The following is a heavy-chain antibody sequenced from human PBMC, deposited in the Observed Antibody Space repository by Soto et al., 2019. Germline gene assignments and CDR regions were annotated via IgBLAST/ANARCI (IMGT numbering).Heavy chain of an antibody. J-gene: IGHJ5*02. CDR2: ISAYNGNT. Sequence: QVQLVQSGAEVKKPGASVKVSCKASGYTFTSYGISWVRQAPGQGLEWMGWISAYNGNTNYAQKLQGRVTMTTDTSTSTAYMELRSLRSDDTAVYYCASDRHCGGECYSYWFDPWGQGTLVTVSS. CDR1: GYTFTSYG. D-gene: IGHD2-21*01. CDR3: ASDRHCGGECYSYWFDP. V-gene: IGHV1-18*01.